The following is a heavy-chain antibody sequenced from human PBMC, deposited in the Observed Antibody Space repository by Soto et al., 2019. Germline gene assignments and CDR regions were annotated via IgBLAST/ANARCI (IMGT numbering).Heavy chain of an antibody. D-gene: IGHD3-10*01. Sequence: PSETLSLTCTVSGGSISSYYWSWIRQPPGKGLEWIGYIYYSGSTNYNPSLKSRVTISIDTSKNQFSLKLSSVTAADTAVYYCARHGSGNYYNTWFDPWGQGTLVTVSS. CDR3: ARHGSGNYYNTWFDP. V-gene: IGHV4-59*08. CDR2: IYYSGST. CDR1: GGSISSYY. J-gene: IGHJ5*02.